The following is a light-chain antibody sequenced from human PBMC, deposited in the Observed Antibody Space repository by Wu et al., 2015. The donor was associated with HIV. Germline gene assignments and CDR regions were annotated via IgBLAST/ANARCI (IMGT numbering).Light chain of an antibody. CDR3: QQSYSSPLLT. CDR1: QGISSY. V-gene: IGKV1-9*01. CDR2: AAS. Sequence: DIQLTQSPSFLSASVGDRVTITCRASQGISSYLAWYQQKPGKAPKLLIYAASTLQSGVPSRFSGSGSGTEFTLTISSLQPEDFATYYCQQSYSSPLLTFGGGTKVEIK. J-gene: IGKJ4*01.